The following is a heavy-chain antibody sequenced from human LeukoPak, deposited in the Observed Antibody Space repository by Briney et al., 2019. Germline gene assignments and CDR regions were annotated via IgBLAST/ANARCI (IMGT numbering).Heavy chain of an antibody. D-gene: IGHD3-10*01. V-gene: IGHV3-21*01. CDR2: ISRSGSYI. CDR1: GFIFETYN. CDR3: ARDRTMVRGVDAFDI. J-gene: IGHJ3*02. Sequence: PGGSLRLSCVASGFIFETYNMHWVRQAPGKGLEWVSSISRSGSYIYYADSLKGRFTISRDNAKNSLYLQMNSLRAEDTAVYYCARDRTMVRGVDAFDIWGQGTMVTVSS.